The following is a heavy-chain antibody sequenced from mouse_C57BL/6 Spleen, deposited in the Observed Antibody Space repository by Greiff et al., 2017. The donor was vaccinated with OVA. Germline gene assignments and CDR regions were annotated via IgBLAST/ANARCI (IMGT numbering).Heavy chain of an antibody. CDR1: GYTFTSYW. D-gene: IGHD2-4*01. J-gene: IGHJ2*01. CDR2: IHPNSGST. CDR3: AREGDYDGGGRFDY. V-gene: IGHV1-64*01. Sequence: QVQLQQPGAELVKPGASVKLSCKASGYTFTSYWMHWVKQRPGQGLEWIGMIHPNSGSTNYNEKFKSKATLTVDKSSSTAYMQLRSLTSEDSAVYYCAREGDYDGGGRFDYWGQGTTLTVSS.